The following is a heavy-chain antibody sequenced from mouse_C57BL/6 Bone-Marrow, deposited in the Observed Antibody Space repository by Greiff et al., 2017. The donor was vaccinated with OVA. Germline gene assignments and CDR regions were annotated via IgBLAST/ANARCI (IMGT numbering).Heavy chain of an antibody. CDR1: GYTFTSYG. CDR3: ARAYGYAMDY. CDR2: IYPRSGNT. Sequence: VKLQESGAELARPGASVKLSCKASGYTFTSYGISWVKQRPGQGLEWIGEIYPRSGNTYYNEKFKGKATLTADKSSSTAYMELRSLTSEDSAVYFCARAYGYAMDYWGQGTSVTVSS. D-gene: IGHD1-1*01. V-gene: IGHV1-81*01. J-gene: IGHJ4*01.